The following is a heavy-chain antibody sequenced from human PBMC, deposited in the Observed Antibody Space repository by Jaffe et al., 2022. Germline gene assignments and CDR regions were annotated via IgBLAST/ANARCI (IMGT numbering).Heavy chain of an antibody. D-gene: IGHD2-15*01. Sequence: QVQLVQSGAEVKKPGASVKVSCKASGYTFTGYYMHWVRQAPGQGLEWMGRINPNSGGTNYAQKFQGRVTMTRDTSISTAYMELSRLRSDDTAVYYCARGMWDIVALGPSRDYFDYWGQGTLVTVSS. CDR2: INPNSGGT. CDR3: ARGMWDIVALGPSRDYFDY. J-gene: IGHJ4*02. CDR1: GYTFTGYY. V-gene: IGHV1-2*06.